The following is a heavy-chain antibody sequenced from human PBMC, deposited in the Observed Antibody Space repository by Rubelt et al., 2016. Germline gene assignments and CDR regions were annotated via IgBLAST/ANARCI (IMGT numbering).Heavy chain of an antibody. J-gene: IGHJ4*02. CDR3: ARDRPSDC. Sequence: QLQLQESGPGLVKPSETLSLTCTVSGASIISGGFYWTWVRQHPGEGLEWIGHIFHSGSTYYSPSLTGRVTISADASKNQVSLKLTSVTAADTAVYYCARDRPSDCWGQGTLVTVSS. CDR1: GASIISGGFY. CDR2: IFHSGST. V-gene: IGHV4-31*03.